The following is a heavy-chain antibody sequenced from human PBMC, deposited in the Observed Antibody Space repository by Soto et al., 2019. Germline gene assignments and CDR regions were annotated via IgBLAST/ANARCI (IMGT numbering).Heavy chain of an antibody. Sequence: PGGSLRLSCAASGFTFTSYTMHWVRQAPGKGLEWVAVISYDGSNKNYADSVKGRFTISRDNSKNTLYLQMNSLRAEDTAVYCCARDCLIYGANSPLDYWGQGTLVTVSS. J-gene: IGHJ4*02. D-gene: IGHD4-17*01. V-gene: IGHV3-30-3*01. CDR1: GFTFTSYT. CDR3: ARDCLIYGANSPLDY. CDR2: ISYDGSNK.